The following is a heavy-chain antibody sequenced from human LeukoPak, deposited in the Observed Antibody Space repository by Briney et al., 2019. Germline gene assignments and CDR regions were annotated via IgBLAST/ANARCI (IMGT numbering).Heavy chain of an antibody. CDR2: ISAYNGNT. D-gene: IGHD2-2*01. CDR3: ARDGGLFLPAAMWSYYYYYYMDV. CDR1: GYTFTSYG. Sequence: GASVKVSCKSSGYTFTSYGISWVRQAPGQGLEWMGWISAYNGNTNYAQKLQGRVTMTTDTSTSTAYMELRGLRSDDTAVYYCARDGGLFLPAAMWSYYYYYYMDVWGKGTTVTISS. V-gene: IGHV1-18*01. J-gene: IGHJ6*03.